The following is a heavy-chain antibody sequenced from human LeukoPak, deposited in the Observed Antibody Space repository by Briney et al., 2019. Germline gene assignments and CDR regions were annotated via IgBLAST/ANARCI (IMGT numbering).Heavy chain of an antibody. V-gene: IGHV4-4*07. D-gene: IGHD4-17*01. CDR3: ARGDFWVYGDYWNAFDS. CDR2: IYTSGST. CDR1: GGSISSYY. J-gene: IGHJ3*02. Sequence: SETLSLTCTVSGGSISSYYWSWIRQPAGKGLEWIGRIYTSGSTNYNPSLKSRVTMSVDTSKNQFSLKLSSVTAADTAVYYCARGDFWVYGDYWNAFDSWGQGTMVTVSS.